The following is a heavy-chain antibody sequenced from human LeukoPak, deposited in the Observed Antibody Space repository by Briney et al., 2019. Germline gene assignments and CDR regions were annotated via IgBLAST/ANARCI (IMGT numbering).Heavy chain of an antibody. CDR3: ARGRKGYDFWSGYY. Sequence: ASVKVSCKASGYTFTGYYMHWVRQAPGQGLEWMGWINPNSGGTNYAQKFQGRVTMTRDTPISTAYMELSRLRSDDTAVYYCARGRKGYDFWSGYYWGQGTLDTVSS. CDR2: INPNSGGT. D-gene: IGHD3-3*01. V-gene: IGHV1-2*02. J-gene: IGHJ4*02. CDR1: GYTFTGYY.